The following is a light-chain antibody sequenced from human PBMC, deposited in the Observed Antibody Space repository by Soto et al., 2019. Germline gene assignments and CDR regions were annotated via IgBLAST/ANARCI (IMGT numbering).Light chain of an antibody. Sequence: QPVLTQPPSVSGAPGQRVTISCTGSSSHIGAGYDVHWYQQLPGTAPKLLIYGNSNRPSGVPDRFSGSKSGTSASLAITGLQAEDEADYYCQSYDSSLSAYVFGTGTKVTVL. CDR2: GNS. CDR3: QSYDSSLSAYV. J-gene: IGLJ1*01. V-gene: IGLV1-40*01. CDR1: SSHIGAGYD.